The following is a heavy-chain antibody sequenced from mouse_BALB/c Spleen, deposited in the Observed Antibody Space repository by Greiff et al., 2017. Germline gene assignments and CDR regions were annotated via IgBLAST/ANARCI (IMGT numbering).Heavy chain of an antibody. CDR1: GFSLTSYG. Sequence: VKLMESGPGLVAPSQSLSITCTVSGFSLTSYGVHWVRQPPGKGLEWLGVIWAGGSTNYNSALMSRLSISKDNSKSQVFLKMNSLQTDDTAMYYCARDQYGNYVGEAMDYWGQGTSVTVSS. V-gene: IGHV2-9*02. J-gene: IGHJ4*01. CDR2: IWAGGST. CDR3: ARDQYGNYVGEAMDY. D-gene: IGHD2-10*02.